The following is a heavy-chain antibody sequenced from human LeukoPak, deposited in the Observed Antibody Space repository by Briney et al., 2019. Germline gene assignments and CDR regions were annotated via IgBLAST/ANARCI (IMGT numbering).Heavy chain of an antibody. J-gene: IGHJ4*02. CDR3: TKDLLYVSGSRRKDYFAY. Sequence: ASVKVSCKPSGYTFTTYGISWVLQARGQGLEWMGWISAYDGNTNYAQKLQGRFTMTTDTSTNTACMRFPSLRSDDPALYSCTKDLLYVSGSRRKDYFAYWGQGTLVTVSS. CDR2: ISAYDGNT. D-gene: IGHD6-13*01. V-gene: IGHV1-18*01. CDR1: GYTFTTYG.